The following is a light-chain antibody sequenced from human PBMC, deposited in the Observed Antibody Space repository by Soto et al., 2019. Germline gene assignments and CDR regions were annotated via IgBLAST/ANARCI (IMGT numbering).Light chain of an antibody. V-gene: IGKV1-9*01. Sequence: IQLTQSPSSLSASVGDRVTITCRASQGISSYLAWYQQKPGKAPKLLIYAASTLQSGVPSRFSGSGSVTDFTLSFSSVQPEDFATYYCQQLNSYPRTFGGGTKVEIK. CDR3: QQLNSYPRT. CDR1: QGISSY. J-gene: IGKJ4*01. CDR2: AAS.